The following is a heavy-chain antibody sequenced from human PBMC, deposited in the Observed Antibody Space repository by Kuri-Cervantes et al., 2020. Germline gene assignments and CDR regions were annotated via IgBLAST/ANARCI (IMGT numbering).Heavy chain of an antibody. Sequence: SETLSLTCTVSGGSISRSSYNWGWIRQPPGKGLEWIGSIYYSGSTYYNPSLKSRVTTSVDTSKNQFSLKLNAVTAADTAVYYCARQRRDWGDGGIHFDYWGQGTLVTVSS. CDR1: GGSISRSSYN. V-gene: IGHV4-39*01. D-gene: IGHD4-23*01. J-gene: IGHJ4*02. CDR2: IYYSGST. CDR3: ARQRRDWGDGGIHFDY.